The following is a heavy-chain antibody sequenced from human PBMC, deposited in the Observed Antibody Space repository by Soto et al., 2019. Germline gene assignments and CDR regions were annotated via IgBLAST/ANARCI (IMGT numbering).Heavy chain of an antibody. CDR1: HGCRGRYY. CDR3: ARGSTSCQWEGCHLNYYYYYGMDV. CDR2: IYTSGST. J-gene: IGHJ6*02. V-gene: IGHV4-4*07. D-gene: IGHD2-2*01. Sequence: PSKNASLTSTVHHGCRGRYYWSWTRQPAGKGLEWIGRIYTSGSTNYNPSLKSRVTMSVDTSKNQFSLKLSSVTAADTAVYYCARGSTSCQWEGCHLNYYYYYGMDVWGQGTTVT.